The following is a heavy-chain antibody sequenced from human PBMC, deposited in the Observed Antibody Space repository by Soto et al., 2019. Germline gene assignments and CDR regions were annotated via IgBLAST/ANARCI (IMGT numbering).Heavy chain of an antibody. J-gene: IGHJ4*02. CDR2: ISGSGGNT. CDR3: AGGGAVYDFWSGYSVGLAY. CDR1: GFTFSSYA. D-gene: IGHD3-3*01. V-gene: IGHV3-23*01. Sequence: GGSLRLSCAASGFTFSSYAMTWVRQAPGKGLEWVSAISGSGGNTYYADSVKGRFTISRDNAKNTLYFQMNSLRAEDTGVYNLAGGGAVYDFWSGYSVGLAYWGQGTLVTVSS.